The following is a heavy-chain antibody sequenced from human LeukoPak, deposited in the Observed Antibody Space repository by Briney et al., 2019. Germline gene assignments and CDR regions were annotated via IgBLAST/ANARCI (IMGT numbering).Heavy chain of an antibody. Sequence: SETLSPTCTVAGGSISSYYWSWIRQPPGKGLEWIGYIYYSGSTNYNPSLKSRVTISVDTSKNQFSLKLSSVTAADTAVYYCASLGDGYNPAVYAFDYWGQGTLVTVSS. CDR1: GGSISSYY. CDR3: ASLGDGYNPAVYAFDY. V-gene: IGHV4-59*01. CDR2: IYYSGST. J-gene: IGHJ4*02. D-gene: IGHD5-24*01.